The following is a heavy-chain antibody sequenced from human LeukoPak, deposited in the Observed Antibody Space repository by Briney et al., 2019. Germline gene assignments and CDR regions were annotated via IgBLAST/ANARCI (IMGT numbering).Heavy chain of an antibody. D-gene: IGHD6-6*01. CDR1: GFTVSSNY. J-gene: IGHJ4*02. CDR3: ARERKYSSSSNFDY. Sequence: GGSLRLSCAVSGFTVSSNYMSWVRQAPGKGLEWVSVIYSGGSTYYADSVKGRFTISRDNSKNTLYLQMNSLRAEDTAVYYCARERKYSSSSNFDYWGQGTLVTVSS. V-gene: IGHV3-66*02. CDR2: IYSGGST.